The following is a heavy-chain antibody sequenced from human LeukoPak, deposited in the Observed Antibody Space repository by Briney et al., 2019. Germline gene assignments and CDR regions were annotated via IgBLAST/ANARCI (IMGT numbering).Heavy chain of an antibody. CDR1: GYTLTEIS. J-gene: IGHJ5*02. D-gene: IGHD2-2*01. V-gene: IGHV1-24*01. CDR3: ATLDSDCSKTTCYVIP. CDR2: FDPEA. Sequence: ASVKVSCKVSGYTLTEISMHWVRQAPGEGLEWMGGFDPEAIYAQKFQGRVTMTEDTSTDTVYMELSSLRSEDTAVYYCATLDSDCSKTTCYVIPWGQGTLVTVSS.